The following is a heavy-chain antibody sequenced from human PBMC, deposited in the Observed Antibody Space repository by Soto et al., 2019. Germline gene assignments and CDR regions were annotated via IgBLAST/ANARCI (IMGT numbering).Heavy chain of an antibody. J-gene: IGHJ3*02. CDR2: ISGSGGGT. CDR3: AKGEYYSLFDI. Sequence: EMQLLESGGGLVQPGGSLRLSCVASGFPFSSYAMSWVRQTPGQGLEWVSGISGSGGGTYYADSVKGRFTISRDNSNNTRSLQMHILRVEDTAVYFCAKGEYYSLFDIWGQGTMVTVSA. CDR1: GFPFSSYA. D-gene: IGHD3-16*01. V-gene: IGHV3-23*01.